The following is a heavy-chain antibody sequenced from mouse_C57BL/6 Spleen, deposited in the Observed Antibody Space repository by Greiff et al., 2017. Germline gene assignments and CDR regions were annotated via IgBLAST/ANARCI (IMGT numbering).Heavy chain of an antibody. V-gene: IGHV1-55*01. D-gene: IGHD2-3*01. CDR3: ARGGDYYDGYYAY. Sequence: QVHVKQPGAELVKPGASVKMSCKASGYTFTSYWITWVKQRPGQGLEWIGDIYPGSGSTNYNEKFKSKATLTVDTSSSTAYMQLSSLTSEDSAVYYCARGGDYYDGYYAYWGQGTLVTVSA. CDR2: IYPGSGST. CDR1: GYTFTSYW. J-gene: IGHJ3*01.